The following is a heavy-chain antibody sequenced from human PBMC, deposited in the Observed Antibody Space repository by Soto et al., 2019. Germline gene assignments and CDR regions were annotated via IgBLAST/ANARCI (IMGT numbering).Heavy chain of an antibody. CDR3: AKDRAFNYFYGMDV. V-gene: IGHV3-23*01. CDR1: GLAFGNYA. Sequence: PVGSLRLSCIASGLAFGNYAMNWVRQVPGRGLEWVAGVSTNGRSTYYADSVRGRFTISRDNSKITVYLQMNSLRAEDTAVYYCAKDRAFNYFYGMDVWGQGTTVTVSS. D-gene: IGHD3-10*01. J-gene: IGHJ6*02. CDR2: VSTNGRST.